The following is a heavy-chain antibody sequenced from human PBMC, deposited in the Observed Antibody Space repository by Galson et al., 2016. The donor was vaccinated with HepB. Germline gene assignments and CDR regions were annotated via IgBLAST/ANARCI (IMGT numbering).Heavy chain of an antibody. CDR1: GLTVSNNY. D-gene: IGHD1-20*01. CDR2: SYSGGST. V-gene: IGHV3-53*01. Sequence: SLRLSCAASGLTVSNNYMSWVRQAPGTGLEWASLSYSGGSTYYADSVKGRFTISRDNSKNTLYLQMNSPRAEDTAGYYCASMTGTTPGGYWGQGTLVTVSS. CDR3: ASMTGTTPGGY. J-gene: IGHJ4*02.